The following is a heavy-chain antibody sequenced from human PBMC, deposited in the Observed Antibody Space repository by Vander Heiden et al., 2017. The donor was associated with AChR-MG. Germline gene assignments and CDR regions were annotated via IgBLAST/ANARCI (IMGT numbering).Heavy chain of an antibody. CDR2: INHSGST. J-gene: IGHJ4*02. V-gene: IGHV4-34*01. CDR3: ARGNRARIDY. CDR1: GGSFSGYS. Sequence: QVQLKQWGAGLLKPSETLSLTCAVYGGSFSGYSWPWIRQPPGKGLEWIAEINHSGSTNYNPSLQSRVTISVDTSKNQFSLKLKSMTAADKAVYYCARGNRARIDYWGQGTLVTVSS.